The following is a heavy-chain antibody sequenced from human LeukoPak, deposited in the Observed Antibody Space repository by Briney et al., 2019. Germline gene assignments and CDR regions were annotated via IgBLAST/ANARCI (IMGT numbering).Heavy chain of an antibody. CDR3: AREPYGGNQFDY. D-gene: IGHD4-23*01. J-gene: IGHJ4*02. CDR1: GYTFTSYA. CDR2: INVGSGNT. V-gene: IGHV1-3*01. Sequence: ASVKVSCKTSGYTFTSYAIHWVRQAPGQRLECMGWINVGSGNTKSSQKFQGRVTITRDTSASTAYMELSSLTSEDTVVYYCAREPYGGNQFDYWGQGTLVSVSS.